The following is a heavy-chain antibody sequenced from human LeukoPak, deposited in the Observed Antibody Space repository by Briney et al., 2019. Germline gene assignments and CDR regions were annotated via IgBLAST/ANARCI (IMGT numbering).Heavy chain of an antibody. CDR3: ARTLRNSFGYGNY. Sequence: GGSLRLSCAASGFTFGNYEMNWVRQAPGKGLEWISFISSSGTTIYYADSVKGRFTISRDNAKNSLYLQMNSLRVEDTAIYYCARTLRNSFGYGNYWGQGTLVTISS. V-gene: IGHV3-48*03. D-gene: IGHD5-18*01. CDR1: GFTFGNYE. CDR2: ISSSGTTI. J-gene: IGHJ4*02.